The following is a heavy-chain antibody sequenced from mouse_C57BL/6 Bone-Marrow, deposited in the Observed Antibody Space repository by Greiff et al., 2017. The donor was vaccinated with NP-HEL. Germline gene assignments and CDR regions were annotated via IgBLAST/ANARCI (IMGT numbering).Heavy chain of an antibody. J-gene: IGHJ2*01. CDR1: GFTFSSYA. Sequence: EVKLVESGEGLVKPGGSLKLSCAASGFTFSSYAMSWVRQTPEKRLEWVAYISSGGDYIYYADTVKGRFTISRDNARNTLYLQMSSLKSEDTAMYYCTRGRGYYYPFDYWGQGTTLTVSS. D-gene: IGHD2-1*01. CDR3: TRGRGYYYPFDY. V-gene: IGHV5-9-1*02. CDR2: ISSGGDYI.